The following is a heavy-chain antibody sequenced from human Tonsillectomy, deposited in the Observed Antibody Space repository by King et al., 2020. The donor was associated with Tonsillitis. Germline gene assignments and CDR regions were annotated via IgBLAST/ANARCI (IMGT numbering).Heavy chain of an antibody. D-gene: IGHD6-25*01. CDR3: ARDRGGSAAHYFAY. CDR2: IYYNGRT. V-gene: IGHV4-59*01. J-gene: IGHJ4*02. CDR1: GDSITNYY. Sequence: VQLQESGPGLVRPSETLSLTCTVSGDSITNYYWNWIRQPPGKGLEWIGHIYYNGRTNYDPSLKSRVTISVDKSKNQFSLNLSSVTGADTAVYYCARDRGGSAAHYFAYWGQETLVTVSS.